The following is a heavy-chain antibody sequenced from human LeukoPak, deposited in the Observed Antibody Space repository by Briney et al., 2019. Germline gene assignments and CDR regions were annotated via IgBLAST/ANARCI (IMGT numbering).Heavy chain of an antibody. Sequence: GGSLRLSCAASGFTFNTDWISWVRQAPGKGLEWVANIKEDGSEIYYVDSVKGRFTISRDNAKNSLYLQMNSLRAEDTAVYYCARGVYYFDFWGQGTLVTVSS. D-gene: IGHD2/OR15-2a*01. CDR3: ARGVYYFDF. V-gene: IGHV3-7*03. CDR2: IKEDGSEI. J-gene: IGHJ4*02. CDR1: GFTFNTDW.